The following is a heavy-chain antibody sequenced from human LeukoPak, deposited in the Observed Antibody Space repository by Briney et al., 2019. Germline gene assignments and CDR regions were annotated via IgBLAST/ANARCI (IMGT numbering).Heavy chain of an antibody. CDR3: ARDLPGEPFDY. CDR2: IYYSGST. CDR1: GGSISSYY. V-gene: IGHV4-59*01. J-gene: IGHJ4*02. D-gene: IGHD7-27*01. Sequence: PSETLSLTCTVSGGSISSYYWSWIRQPPGKGLEWIGYIYYSGSTNYNPSLKSRVTISVDTSKNQFSLKLSSVTAADTAVYYCARDLPGEPFDYWGQGTLVTVSS.